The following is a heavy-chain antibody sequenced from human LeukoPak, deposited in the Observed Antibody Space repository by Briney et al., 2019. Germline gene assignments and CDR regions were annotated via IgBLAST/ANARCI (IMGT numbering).Heavy chain of an antibody. CDR3: AQLTGAYYYDSSGYY. V-gene: IGHV3-23*01. J-gene: IGHJ4*02. Sequence: GGSLRLSCPASGFTFSSYGMSWVRQAPGKGLEWVSDISGSGGSTYYADSVKGRFTISRDNSKNTLYLQMNSLRAEDTAVYYCAQLTGAYYYDSSGYYWGQGTLVTVSS. CDR1: GFTFSSYG. CDR2: ISGSGGST. D-gene: IGHD3-22*01.